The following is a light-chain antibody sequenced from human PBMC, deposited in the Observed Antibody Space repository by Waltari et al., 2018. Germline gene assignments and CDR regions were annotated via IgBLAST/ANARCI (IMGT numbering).Light chain of an antibody. V-gene: IGLV2-14*03. Sequence: QSALTQPAAVSGSPGQSITIPFTGTSSDLGGYNYVSWYQQHPGKAPKLMIYAVTNRPSGVSNRFSGSKSGNTASLTISGLQAEDEAAYYCGSYRSSALEAIFGGGTKLTVL. CDR3: GSYRSSALEAI. CDR2: AVT. J-gene: IGLJ2*01. CDR1: SSDLGGYNY.